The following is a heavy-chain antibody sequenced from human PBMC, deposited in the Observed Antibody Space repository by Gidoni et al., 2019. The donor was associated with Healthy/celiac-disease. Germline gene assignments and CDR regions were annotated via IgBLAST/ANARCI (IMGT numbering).Heavy chain of an antibody. D-gene: IGHD2-2*02. J-gene: IGHJ4*02. CDR1: GGTFSSYA. CDR2: IIPIFGTA. V-gene: IGHV1-69*06. Sequence: QVQLVQSGAEVKKPGSSVKVSCKDAGGTFSSYAISWVRQAPGQGLEWMGGIIPIFGTANYAQKFQGRVTITADKSTSTAYMELSSLRSEDTAVYYCARGAYCSSTSCYMPQLSDPFDYWGQGTLVTVSS. CDR3: ARGAYCSSTSCYMPQLSDPFDY.